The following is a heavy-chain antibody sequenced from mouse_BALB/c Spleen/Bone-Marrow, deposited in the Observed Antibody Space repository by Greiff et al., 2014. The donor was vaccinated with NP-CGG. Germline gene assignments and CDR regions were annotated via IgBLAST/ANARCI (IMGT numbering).Heavy chain of an antibody. CDR2: INPSNGRT. J-gene: IGHJ2*01. V-gene: IGHV1S81*02. Sequence: QVQLQQSGAELVKPGASVKLSCKASSYTFTSYWMHWVKQRPGQGLEWIGEINPSNGRTNYNEKFKSKATLTVDKSSSTAYMQLSSLTSEDSAVYYCAGPFDYWGQGTTLTVSS. CDR3: AGPFDY. CDR1: SYTFTSYW.